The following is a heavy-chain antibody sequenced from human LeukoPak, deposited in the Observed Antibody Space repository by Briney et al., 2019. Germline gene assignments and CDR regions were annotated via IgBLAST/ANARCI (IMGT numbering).Heavy chain of an antibody. Sequence: PSQTLSLTCTVSGGSISSGSYYWNWIRQPAGKGLEWIGRIYTSGSTNYNPSLKSRVTISVDTSKNQFSLKLSSVTAADTAVYYCAREDRYCSGGSCYSWGQGTLVTVSS. J-gene: IGHJ4*02. CDR3: AREDRYCSGGSCYS. D-gene: IGHD2-15*01. CDR1: GGSISSGSYY. CDR2: IYTSGST. V-gene: IGHV4-61*02.